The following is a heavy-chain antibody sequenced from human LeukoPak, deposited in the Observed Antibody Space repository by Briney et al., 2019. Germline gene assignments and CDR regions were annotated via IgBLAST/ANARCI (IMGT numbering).Heavy chain of an antibody. CDR1: GGXISSSCCY. CDR2: IYNSGSGSA. J-gene: IGHJ3*02. CDR3: ACRPETYDYVWGIGAFDI. D-gene: IGHD3-16*01. V-gene: IGHV4-39*01. Sequence: PSETLSLTCSVSGGXISSSCCYWGWIRQPPGKGLEWVGSIYNSGSGSAIYSPSFKSRVTISVDTSKNQFSLKLSSVTAADTAVYYCACRPETYDYVWGIGAFDIWGQGTMVTVSS.